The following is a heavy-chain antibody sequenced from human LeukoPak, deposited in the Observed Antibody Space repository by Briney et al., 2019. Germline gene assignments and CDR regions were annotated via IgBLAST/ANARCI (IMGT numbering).Heavy chain of an antibody. Sequence: GGSLRLSCAASGFTFRSFAMMWFRQAPGKGLECVSAISGSGVDIYYADSVKGRFTISRDNSKNTLFLQMNSLRVEDTAVYYCASRHPDIASPWGQGTLVTVSS. CDR3: ASRHPDIASP. V-gene: IGHV3-23*01. J-gene: IGHJ5*02. CDR1: GFTFRSFA. D-gene: IGHD5-12*01. CDR2: ISGSGVDI.